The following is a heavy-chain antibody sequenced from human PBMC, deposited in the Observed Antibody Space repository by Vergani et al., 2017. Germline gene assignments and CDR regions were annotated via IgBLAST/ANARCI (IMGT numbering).Heavy chain of an antibody. J-gene: IGHJ6*02. CDR3: ARDRGIVGATTGGMDV. Sequence: QVQLQESGPGLVKPSETLSLTCTVSGGSISSYYWSWIRQPPGKELEWIGYIYYSGSTNYNPSLKSRVTISVDTSKNQFSLKLSSVTAADTAVYYCARDRGIVGATTGGMDVWGQGTTVTVSS. CDR1: GGSISSYY. D-gene: IGHD1-26*01. CDR2: IYYSGST. V-gene: IGHV4-59*01.